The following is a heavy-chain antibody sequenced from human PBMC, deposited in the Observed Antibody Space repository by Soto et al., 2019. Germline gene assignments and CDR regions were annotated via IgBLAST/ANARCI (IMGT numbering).Heavy chain of an antibody. J-gene: IGHJ3*02. Sequence: EVQLVESGGGLVQPGGSLKLSCAASGFTFSGSAMHWVRQASGKGLEWVGRIRSKANSYATAYAASVKGRFTISRDDSKNTAYLQMNSLKTEDTAFYYCTRTMTTAAFDIWVQGTMVTVSS. CDR3: TRTMTTAAFDI. V-gene: IGHV3-73*02. CDR2: IRSKANSYAT. CDR1: GFTFSGSA. D-gene: IGHD4-17*01.